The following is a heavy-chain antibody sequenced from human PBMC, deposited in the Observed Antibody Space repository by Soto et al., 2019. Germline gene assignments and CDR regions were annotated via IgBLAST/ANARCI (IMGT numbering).Heavy chain of an antibody. D-gene: IGHD3-3*01. Sequence: GGSLRLSCAASGFTFSSYWLYWVRQAPGKGLEWVSGISWNSGSIGYADSVKGRFTISRDNAKNSLYLQMNSLRAEDTALYYCAKAPHYDFWSGNWFDPWGQGTLVTVSS. V-gene: IGHV3-9*01. CDR2: ISWNSGSI. CDR1: GFTFSSYW. J-gene: IGHJ5*02. CDR3: AKAPHYDFWSGNWFDP.